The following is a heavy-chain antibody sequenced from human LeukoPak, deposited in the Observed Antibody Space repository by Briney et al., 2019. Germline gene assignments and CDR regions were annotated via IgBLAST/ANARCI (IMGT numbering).Heavy chain of an antibody. CDR2: INPNSGGT. Sequence: ASVKVSCKASGYTFTGYYMHWVRQAPGQGLEWMGWINPNSGGTNYAQKFQGRVTMTRDTSISTAYMELSRLRSDDTAVYYCARYSGSYPNDAFDIWGQGTMVTVSS. J-gene: IGHJ3*02. CDR1: GYTFTGYY. CDR3: ARYSGSYPNDAFDI. D-gene: IGHD1-26*01. V-gene: IGHV1-2*02.